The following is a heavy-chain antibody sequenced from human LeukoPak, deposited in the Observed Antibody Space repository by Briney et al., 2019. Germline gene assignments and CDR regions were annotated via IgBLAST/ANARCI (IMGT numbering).Heavy chain of an antibody. D-gene: IGHD6-13*01. CDR1: GFSVSSND. V-gene: IGHV3-53*01. CDR3: AKRVGYGYGMDV. Sequence: GGSLRLCCEASGFSVSSNDMSWVRQAPGKGLECVSVIDRGGSTFYADSVKGRFTISRDNSKNTLYLQMNSLRVEDTAEFYCAKRVGYGYGMDVWGQGTTVTVSS. CDR2: IDRGGST. J-gene: IGHJ6*02.